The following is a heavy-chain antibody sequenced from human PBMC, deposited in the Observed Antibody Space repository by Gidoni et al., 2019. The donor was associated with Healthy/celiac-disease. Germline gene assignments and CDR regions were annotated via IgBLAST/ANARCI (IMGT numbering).Heavy chain of an antibody. CDR2: ISSSSSYL. J-gene: IGHJ3*02. Sequence: EGQLAEAGGGLVKPGGSRRLSCAASGFTFRSYSINWVRQAPGKGLEWVSSISSSSSYLYYADSAQGRFTISRDTAKNSLYLPMNSLRAEDTAVSYCASDALDSSGYRTNAFDIWGHGTMVTVSS. V-gene: IGHV3-21*01. D-gene: IGHD3-22*01. CDR1: GFTFRSYS. CDR3: ASDALDSSGYRTNAFDI.